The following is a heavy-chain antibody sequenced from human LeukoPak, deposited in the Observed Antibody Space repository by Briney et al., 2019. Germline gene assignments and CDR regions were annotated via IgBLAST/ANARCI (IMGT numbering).Heavy chain of an antibody. CDR3: ARVFRYSSGVDY. D-gene: IGHD6-19*01. J-gene: IGHJ4*02. CDR1: GGSFSGYY. V-gene: IGHV4-34*01. Sequence: PSETLSLTCAVYGGSFSGYYWSWIRQPPGKGLEWIGEINHSGSTNYNPSLKSRVTISVDTSKNQFSLKLSSVTAADTAVYYCARVFRYSSGVDYWGQGTLVTVSS. CDR2: INHSGST.